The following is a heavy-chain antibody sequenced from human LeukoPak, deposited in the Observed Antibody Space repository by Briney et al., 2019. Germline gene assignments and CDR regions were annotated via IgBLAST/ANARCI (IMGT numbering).Heavy chain of an antibody. CDR3: ARYDFWSGYYYFDY. J-gene: IGHJ4*02. D-gene: IGHD3-3*01. CDR2: INSDGSST. V-gene: IGHV3-74*01. CDR1: GFTFSSYW. Sequence: PGGSLRLSCAASGFTFSSYWMHWGRQAPGKGLVWVSRINSDGSSTSYADSVKGRFTISRDNAKNTLYLQMNNLRAEDTAVYYCARYDFWSGYYYFDYWGQGTLVTVSS.